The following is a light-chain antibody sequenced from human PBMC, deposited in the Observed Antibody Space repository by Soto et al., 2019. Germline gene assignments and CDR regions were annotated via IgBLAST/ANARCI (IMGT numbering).Light chain of an antibody. CDR1: QSVRTK. V-gene: IGKV3-20*01. Sequence: EIVLTQSPGTLSLSPGERATLSCRASQSVRTKLAWYQQKPGQAPRLLIYGASSRATGIPARFSGSGSGTDFTLTISRLEPEDFAVYYCQQYGSSGTFGQGTKVDIK. J-gene: IGKJ1*01. CDR3: QQYGSSGT. CDR2: GAS.